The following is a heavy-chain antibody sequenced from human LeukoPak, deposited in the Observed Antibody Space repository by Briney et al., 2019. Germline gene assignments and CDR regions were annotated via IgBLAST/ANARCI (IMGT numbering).Heavy chain of an antibody. CDR2: INPNSGGT. V-gene: IGHV1-2*02. CDR1: GYTFTGYY. Sequence: VASVKVSCKASGYTFTGYYMHWVRQAPGQGLEWMGWINPNSGGTNYAQKFQGRVTMTRDTSISTAYMELSRLRSDDTAVYYCAGAVNQGPAYYYYMDVWGKGTTVTVSS. CDR3: AGAVNQGPAYYYYMDV. D-gene: IGHD1-14*01. J-gene: IGHJ6*03.